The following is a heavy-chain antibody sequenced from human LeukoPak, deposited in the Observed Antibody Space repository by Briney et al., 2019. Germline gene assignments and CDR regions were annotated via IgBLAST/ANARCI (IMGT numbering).Heavy chain of an antibody. J-gene: IGHJ4*02. CDR2: IKSRTDGGTT. V-gene: IGHV3-15*07. Sequence: GGSLRLSCTTSGFNFNNAWMNWVRQAPGKGLEWVGRIKSRTDGGTTVYSAPVKGRFTISRDDSKSTLYLQMNSLKIEDTAVYYCTREGRSGSYSNWGQGTLVTVSS. D-gene: IGHD1-26*01. CDR3: TREGRSGSYSN. CDR1: GFNFNNAW.